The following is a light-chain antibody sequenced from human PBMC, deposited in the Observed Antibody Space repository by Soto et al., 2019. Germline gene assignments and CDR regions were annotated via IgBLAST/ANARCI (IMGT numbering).Light chain of an antibody. CDR1: QSISSH. Sequence: DIQMTQSPSSLSASVGDRVTITCRASQSISSHLNWYQQKPGKAPKLLIYAASSLQSGVPARFSGSGSGTDFTLTISRLEPEDFAVYYCQQYHKWPPFTFGGGTKVDIK. CDR2: AAS. CDR3: QQYHKWPPFT. V-gene: IGKV1-39*01. J-gene: IGKJ4*01.